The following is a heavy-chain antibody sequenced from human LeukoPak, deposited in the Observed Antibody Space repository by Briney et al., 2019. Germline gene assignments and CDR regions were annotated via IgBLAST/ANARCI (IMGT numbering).Heavy chain of an antibody. D-gene: IGHD3-16*01. CDR1: GFTFSSYA. Sequence: GGSLRLSCAASGFTFSSYAMHWVRPAPGKGLERVAVISYDGSNKYYADSVKGRFTISRDNSKNTLYLQMNSLRAEDTAVYYCARVMGRGAMAPFDYWGQGTLVTVSS. J-gene: IGHJ4*02. CDR3: ARVMGRGAMAPFDY. CDR2: ISYDGSNK. V-gene: IGHV3-30-3*01.